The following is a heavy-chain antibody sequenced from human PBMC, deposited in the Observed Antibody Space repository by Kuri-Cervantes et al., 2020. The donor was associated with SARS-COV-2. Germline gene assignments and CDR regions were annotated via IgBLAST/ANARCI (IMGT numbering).Heavy chain of an antibody. CDR3: ARDGYCSSTSCYAPMDV. Sequence: ASVKVSCKAPETTFPNYDINWVRQATGQGLEWMGMVKTNSGNTLYAQFFQGRVTMTTDTSTSTAYMELRSLRSDDTAVYYCARDGYCSSTSCYAPMDVWGKGTTVTVSS. CDR1: ETTFPNYD. CDR2: VKTNSGNT. V-gene: IGHV1-8*01. J-gene: IGHJ6*04. D-gene: IGHD2-2*01.